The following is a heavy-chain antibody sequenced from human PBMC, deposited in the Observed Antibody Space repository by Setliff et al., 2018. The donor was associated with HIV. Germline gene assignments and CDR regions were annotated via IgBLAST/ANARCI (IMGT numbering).Heavy chain of an antibody. Sequence: SETLSLTCTVSNGSINSGSYYWSWIRQPAGKRLEWIGRTYTSENTNYNPSFKSRVTISVDVSKNQFYLKLSSVTAADTAVYYCAREYSSSSANWYFDLWGRGSLVTVSS. D-gene: IGHD6-6*01. J-gene: IGHJ2*01. CDR1: NGSINSGSYY. CDR3: AREYSSSSANWYFDL. V-gene: IGHV4-61*02. CDR2: TYTSENT.